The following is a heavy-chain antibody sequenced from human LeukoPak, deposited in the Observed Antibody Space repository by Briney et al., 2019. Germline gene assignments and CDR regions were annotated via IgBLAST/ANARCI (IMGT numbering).Heavy chain of an antibody. CDR1: GYTFTSYD. J-gene: IGHJ5*02. D-gene: IGHD6-6*01. V-gene: IGHV1-8*01. CDR2: MNPNSGNT. Sequence: ASVKVSCKASGYTFTSYDINWVRQATGQGLEWMGWMNPNSGNTGYAQKFQGRVTITRNTSISTAYMELSSLRSEDTAVYYCARGDGSSLVSNWFDPWGQGTLVTVSS. CDR3: ARGDGSSLVSNWFDP.